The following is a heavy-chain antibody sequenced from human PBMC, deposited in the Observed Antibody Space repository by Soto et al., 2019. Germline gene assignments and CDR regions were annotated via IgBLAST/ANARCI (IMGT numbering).Heavy chain of an antibody. Sequence: ASVKVSCKASGGTFSSYAISWVRQAPGRGLEWMGWIITIFGTANHAQKFQGRCTITADETTSTASMELSSLRSAAAAVFYCGSAIGSSTSCSRSGYYYDGMDVWGQGTTVTVSS. V-gene: IGHV1-69*13. D-gene: IGHD2-2*01. CDR3: GSAIGSSTSCSRSGYYYDGMDV. J-gene: IGHJ6*02. CDR1: GGTFSSYA. CDR2: IITIFGTA.